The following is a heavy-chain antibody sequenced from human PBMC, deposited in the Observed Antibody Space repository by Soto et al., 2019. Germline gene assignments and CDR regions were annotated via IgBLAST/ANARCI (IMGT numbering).Heavy chain of an antibody. CDR2: ISYDGSNK. D-gene: IGHD5-12*01. J-gene: IGHJ4*02. Sequence: GGSLRLSCAASGFTFSSYAMHWVRQAPGKGLEWVAVISYDGSNKYYADSVKGRFTISRDNSKNTLYLQMNSLRAEDTAVYYCARDGLRWLQHYYFDYWGQGTLVTVSS. CDR1: GFTFSSYA. CDR3: ARDGLRWLQHYYFDY. V-gene: IGHV3-30-3*01.